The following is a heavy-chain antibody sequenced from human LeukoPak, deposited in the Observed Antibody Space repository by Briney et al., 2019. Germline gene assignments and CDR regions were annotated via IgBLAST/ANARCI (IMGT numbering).Heavy chain of an antibody. V-gene: IGHV3-23*01. J-gene: IGHJ4*02. CDR3: AKDQXIAVAGKMDY. CDR2: ISGSGGST. D-gene: IGHD6-19*01. CDR1: GFTFSSYA. Sequence: GGSLRLSCAASGFTFSSYAMSWVRQAPGKGLEWVSAISGSGGSTYYADSAKGRFTISRDNSKNTLYLQMNSLRAEDTAVYYCAKDQXIAVAGKMDYWGQGTLVTX.